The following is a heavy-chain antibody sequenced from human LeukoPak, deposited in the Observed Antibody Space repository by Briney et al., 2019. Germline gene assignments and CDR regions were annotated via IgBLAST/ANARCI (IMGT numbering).Heavy chain of an antibody. CDR1: GGTFSSYA. CDR3: ATNYLGGYFDY. V-gene: IGHV3-23*01. J-gene: IGHJ4*02. Sequence: SCKASGGTFSSYAMSWVRQAPGKGLEWVSAISGSGGSTYYADSVKGRFTISRDNSKNTLYLQMNSLRAEDTAVYYCATNYLGGYFDYWGQGTLVTVSS. CDR2: ISGSGGST. D-gene: IGHD3-16*01.